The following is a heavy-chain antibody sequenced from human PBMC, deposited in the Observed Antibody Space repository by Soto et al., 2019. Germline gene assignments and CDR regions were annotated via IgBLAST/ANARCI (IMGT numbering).Heavy chain of an antibody. Sequence: SETLSLTCTFSVVSISSGGYYCSWIRQHPGKGLEWIGYIYYSGSTYYNPSLKSRVTISVDTSKNQFSLKLSSVTAADTAVYYCVRDVPHYDSSVYHLFEYGTFDYWGQGTLVRLSS. J-gene: IGHJ4*02. CDR2: IYYSGST. D-gene: IGHD3-22*01. V-gene: IGHV4-31*03. CDR1: VVSISSGGYY. CDR3: VRDVPHYDSSVYHLFEYGTFDY.